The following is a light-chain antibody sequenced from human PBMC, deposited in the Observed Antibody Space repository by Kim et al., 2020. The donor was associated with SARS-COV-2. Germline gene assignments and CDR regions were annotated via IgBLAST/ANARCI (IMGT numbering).Light chain of an antibody. CDR1: SGDVGGYNY. J-gene: IGLJ3*02. CDR3: CAYTSSTTWV. V-gene: IGLV2-14*01. CDR2: DVD. Sequence: QFALTQPASVSGSPGQSITISCTGTSGDVGGYNYVSWYQQHPGKAPKLMIYDVDKRPSGISDRFSGSKSGNTASLTISGLQAEDETDYYCCAYTSSTTWVFGGGTQLTVL.